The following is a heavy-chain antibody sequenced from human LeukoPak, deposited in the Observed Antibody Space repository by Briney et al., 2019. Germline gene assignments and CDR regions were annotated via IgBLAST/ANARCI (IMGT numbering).Heavy chain of an antibody. CDR1: GGSISGSGYY. CDR3: ARHKFHDFWSFDS. J-gene: IGHJ4*02. V-gene: IGHV4-39*01. D-gene: IGHD3-3*01. Sequence: PSETLSLTCSVSGGSISGSGYYWGWIRQSPGKGLQYIGRIYYSGSTYYYPPLTSRVTLSVDTFKNQFSLKLSSLTAADTAVYYCARHKFHDFWSFDSWGQGALVIVSS. CDR2: IYYSGST.